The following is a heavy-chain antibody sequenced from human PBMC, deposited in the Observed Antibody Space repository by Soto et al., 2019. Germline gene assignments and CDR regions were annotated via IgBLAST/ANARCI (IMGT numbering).Heavy chain of an antibody. Sequence: QVTLKESGPVLVKPTETLTLTCTVSGFPFANARLGVSWIRQPPGKAPEWLAHIFSNDEKSYSTSLKSRLTISKDTSKSQLVLTMTNMDLVDTATYYCARPFYDSRGSPPSYAFHIWGQGTMVTVSS. D-gene: IGHD3-22*01. CDR1: GFPFANARLG. CDR3: ARPFYDSRGSPPSYAFHI. V-gene: IGHV2-26*01. J-gene: IGHJ3*02. CDR2: IFSNDEK.